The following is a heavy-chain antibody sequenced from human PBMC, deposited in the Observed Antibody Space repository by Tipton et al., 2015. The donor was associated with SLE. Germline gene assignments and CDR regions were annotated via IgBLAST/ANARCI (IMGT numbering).Heavy chain of an antibody. CDR2: IYYSGNT. CDR1: GGSITSHY. V-gene: IGHV4-59*11. CDR3: ARRADGFDI. Sequence: TLSLTCTVSGGSITSHYWSWIRQPPGKGLEWIGYIYYSGNTNYNPSLKSRVTFSIDMSKNQFSLKLSSVTAADTAVYYCARRADGFDIWGQGTMVTVSS. J-gene: IGHJ3*02.